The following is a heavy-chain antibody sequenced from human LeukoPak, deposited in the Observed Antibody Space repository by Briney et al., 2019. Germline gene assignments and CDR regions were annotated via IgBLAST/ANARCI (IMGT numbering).Heavy chain of an antibody. CDR1: GGSFSGYS. Sequence: PSETLSLTCAVYGGSFSGYSWSWIRQPPGKGLEWVSAISGSGGSTYYADSVKGRFTISRDNSKNTLYLQMNSLRAEDTAVYYCAKERWFGELGFDYWGQGTLVTVSS. D-gene: IGHD3-10*01. CDR3: AKERWFGELGFDY. CDR2: ISGSGGST. V-gene: IGHV3-23*01. J-gene: IGHJ4*02.